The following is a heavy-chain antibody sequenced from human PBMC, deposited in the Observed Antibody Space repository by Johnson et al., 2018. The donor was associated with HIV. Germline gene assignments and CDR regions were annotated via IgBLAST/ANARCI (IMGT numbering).Heavy chain of an antibody. V-gene: IGHV3-30*02. D-gene: IGHD1-7*01. CDR1: GFTFSNYG. Sequence: QVQLVESGGGVVQPGGSLRLSCAASGFTFSNYGMHWVRQAPGKGLEWVAFIQSDGSNKYYADSVNGRFTISRDNYKNTLDLQMESLRAEDTAVYYCARGAPNWNYEPFSDAFDIWGQGTMVTVSS. J-gene: IGHJ3*02. CDR3: ARGAPNWNYEPFSDAFDI. CDR2: IQSDGSNK.